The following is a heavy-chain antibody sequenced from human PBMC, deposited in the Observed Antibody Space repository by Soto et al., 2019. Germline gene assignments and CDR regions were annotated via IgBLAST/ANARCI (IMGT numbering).Heavy chain of an antibody. CDR1: GYSFTSYW. V-gene: IGHV5-10-1*01. Sequence: PGESLKISCKGSGYSFTSYWISWVRQMPGKGLEWMGRIAPSDSYTNYSPSFQGHVTISADKPISTAYLQWSSLKASDTAMYYCARRMTRVKGYYYYGMDVWGQGTTVTVTS. D-gene: IGHD4-4*01. CDR2: IAPSDSYT. J-gene: IGHJ6*02. CDR3: ARRMTRVKGYYYYGMDV.